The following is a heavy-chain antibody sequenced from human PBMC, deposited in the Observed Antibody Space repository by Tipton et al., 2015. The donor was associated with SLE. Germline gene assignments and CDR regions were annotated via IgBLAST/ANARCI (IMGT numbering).Heavy chain of an antibody. J-gene: IGHJ5*02. CDR2: INHSGST. D-gene: IGHD6-13*01. V-gene: IGHV4-34*01. CDR3: ARDLAGYLFDP. CDR1: GGSFSGYY. Sequence: LRLSCAVYGGSFSGYYWSWIRQPPGKGLEWIGEINHSGSTNYNPSLKSRVTISVDTSKNQFSLKLSSVTAADTAVYYCARDLAGYLFDPWGQGTLVTVSS.